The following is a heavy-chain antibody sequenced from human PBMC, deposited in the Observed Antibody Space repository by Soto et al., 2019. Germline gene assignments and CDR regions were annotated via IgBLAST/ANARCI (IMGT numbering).Heavy chain of an antibody. CDR1: CGSISQYY. V-gene: IGHV4-4*07. Sequence: QVPLQESGPGLVKPSETLSLSCGVSCGSISQYYLSWIRQPAGKGLDWIGRIYSGRSTNDNPSLGRRVTMSVEPSENKFYVNVSSVTAADTAVYYCSGGPGVFGDFSLDDWGHVNLVTVSS. CDR2: IYSGRST. CDR3: SGGPGVFGDFSLDD. J-gene: IGHJ4*01. D-gene: IGHD3-10*02.